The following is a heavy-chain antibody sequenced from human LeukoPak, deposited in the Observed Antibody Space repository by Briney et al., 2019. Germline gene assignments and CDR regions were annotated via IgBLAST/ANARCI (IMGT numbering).Heavy chain of an antibody. V-gene: IGHV1-46*03. CDR2: INPSGGST. Sequence: ASVKVSCKASGYTFTSYYMHWVRQAPGQGLEWMGIINPSGGSTSYAQKFQGRVTMTRDTSTSTVYMKLSSLRSEDTAVYYCARGAQIVVVTNWFDPWGQGTLVTVSS. J-gene: IGHJ5*02. D-gene: IGHD2-2*01. CDR1: GYTFTSYY. CDR3: ARGAQIVVVTNWFDP.